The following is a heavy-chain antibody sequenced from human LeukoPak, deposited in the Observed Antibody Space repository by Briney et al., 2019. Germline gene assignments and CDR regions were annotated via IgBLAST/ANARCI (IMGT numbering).Heavy chain of an antibody. D-gene: IGHD2-2*01. CDR2: IYYTGST. Sequence: SETLSLTCTVSGASISDYYWSWIRQSPGKGLEWFRYIYYTGSTKYNPSLESRVTISIDTSKNHLYLKLSSVTAADTAMYYCARHSRAYSSTSGTFEYWGQGTLVSVSS. V-gene: IGHV4-59*08. J-gene: IGHJ4*02. CDR3: ARHSRAYSSTSGTFEY. CDR1: GASISDYY.